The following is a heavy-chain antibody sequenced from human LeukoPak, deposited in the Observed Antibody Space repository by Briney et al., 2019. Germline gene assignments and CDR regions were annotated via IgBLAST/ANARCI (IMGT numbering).Heavy chain of an antibody. J-gene: IGHJ4*02. CDR2: ISGSGGST. CDR3: AKDKGGSYYPAYFDY. D-gene: IGHD1-26*01. CDR1: GFTFSSYA. Sequence: GGSLRLSCAASGFTFSSYAMSWVRQAPGKGLEWVSAISGSGGSTYYADSVKGRFTISRDNSKNTLYLQMNSPRAEDTAVYYCAKDKGGSYYPAYFDYWGQGTLVTVSS. V-gene: IGHV3-23*01.